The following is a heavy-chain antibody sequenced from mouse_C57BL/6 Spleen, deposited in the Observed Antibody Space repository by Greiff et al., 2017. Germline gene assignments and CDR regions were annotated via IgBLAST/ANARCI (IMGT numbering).Heavy chain of an antibody. CDR2: INPGSGGT. CDR1: GYAFTNYL. D-gene: IGHD2-3*01. CDR3: ARVDGYYWYFDV. Sequence: QVHVKQSGAELVRPGTSVKVSCKASGYAFTNYLIEWVKQRPGQGLEWIGVINPGSGGTNYNEKFKGKATLTADKSSSTAYMQLSSLTSEDSAVYFCARVDGYYWYFDVWGTGTTVTVSS. J-gene: IGHJ1*03. V-gene: IGHV1-54*01.